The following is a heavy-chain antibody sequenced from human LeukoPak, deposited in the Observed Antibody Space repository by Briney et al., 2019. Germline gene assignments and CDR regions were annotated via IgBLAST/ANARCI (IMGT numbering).Heavy chain of an antibody. D-gene: IGHD3-22*01. CDR1: GGSFSGYY. CDR3: VNYDSSGFDY. CDR2: INHSGST. J-gene: IGHJ4*02. V-gene: IGHV4-34*01. Sequence: SETLSLTCAVYGGSFSGYYWSWIRQPPGKGLEWIGEINHSGSTYYNPSLKSRVTISVDTSKNQFSLKLSSVTAADTAVYYCVNYDSSGFDYWGQGTLVTVSS.